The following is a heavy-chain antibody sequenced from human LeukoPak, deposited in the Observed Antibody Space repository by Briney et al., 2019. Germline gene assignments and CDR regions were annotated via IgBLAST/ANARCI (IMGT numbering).Heavy chain of an antibody. CDR2: IYSGDSDT. D-gene: IGHD2-15*01. CDR1: GYNIANYW. CDR3: ARPLYSRTAYYHYGVGV. J-gene: IGHJ6*02. Sequence: RHGESLKISCKGSGYNIANYWIAWVRQMPGKGLEWMGIIYSGDSDTRYSPSFQGQVTISADKSISTAYLQWSSLKASDTAMYYCARPLYSRTAYYHYGVGVWGQGTTVTVSS. V-gene: IGHV5-51*01.